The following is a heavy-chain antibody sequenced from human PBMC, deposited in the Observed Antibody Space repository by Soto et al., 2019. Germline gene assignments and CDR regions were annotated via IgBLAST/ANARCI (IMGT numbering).Heavy chain of an antibody. J-gene: IGHJ4*02. D-gene: IGHD2-21*02. CDR3: ARSGYCGGDCYDFDY. V-gene: IGHV1-69*06. Sequence: SVKVSCKASGGTFSSYAISWVRQAPGQGLEWMGGIIPIFGTANYAQKFQGRVTITADKSTSTAYMELSSLRSEDTAVYYCARSGYCGGDCYDFDYWGQGTLVTVYS. CDR2: IIPIFGTA. CDR1: GGTFSSYA.